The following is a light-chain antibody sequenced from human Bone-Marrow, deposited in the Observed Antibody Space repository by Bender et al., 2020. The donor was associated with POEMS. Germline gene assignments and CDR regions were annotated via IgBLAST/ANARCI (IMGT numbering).Light chain of an antibody. J-gene: IGLJ1*01. V-gene: IGLV2-8*01. CDR3: SSYAGAKNFV. CDR2: EVN. Sequence: QSALTQPPFASGSPGQSVTISCIGTSSDIGRYKYVSWYQHHPGKAPKLIIFEVNKRPSGVPDRFSGSKSGNTASLTVSGLLPEDEAVYYCSSYAGAKNFVFGTGTEVTVL. CDR1: SSDIGRYKY.